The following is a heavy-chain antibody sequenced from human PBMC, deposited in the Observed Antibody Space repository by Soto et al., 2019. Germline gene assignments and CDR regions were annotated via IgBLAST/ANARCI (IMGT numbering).Heavy chain of an antibody. CDR2: ISGSGGST. D-gene: IGHD3-3*01. CDR3: IRFLEWFSYYYYYMDV. J-gene: IGHJ6*03. V-gene: IGHV3-23*01. CDR1: GFTFSSYA. Sequence: GGSLRLSCAASGFTFSSYAMSWVRQAPGKGLEWVSAISGSGGSTYYADPVKGRFTISRDNSKNTLYLQMNSLRAEDTAIYYCIRFLEWFSYYYYYMDVWGKGTTVTVSS.